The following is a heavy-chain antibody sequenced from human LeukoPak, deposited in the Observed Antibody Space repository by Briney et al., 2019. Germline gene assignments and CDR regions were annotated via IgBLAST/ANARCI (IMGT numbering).Heavy chain of an antibody. V-gene: IGHV4-59*01. CDR2: IYYSGST. CDR3: AKGYSSGWEFDY. CDR1: GDSIRSYY. J-gene: IGHJ4*02. D-gene: IGHD6-19*01. Sequence: PSETLSLTCTVSGDSIRSYYWSWIRQPPGKGLEWIGYIYYSGSTNYNPSLKSRVSISVDTSKNQFSLKLSSVTAADTAVYYCAKGYSSGWEFDYWGQGTLVTVSS.